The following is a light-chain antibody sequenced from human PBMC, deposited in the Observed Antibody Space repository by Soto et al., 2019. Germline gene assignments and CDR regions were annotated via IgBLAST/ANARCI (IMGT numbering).Light chain of an antibody. Sequence: AIQMTQSPPSLSASVGDRVIITCRASQDIRFDVGWLQQRPGHAPNLLIYAASTLHTGVPSTFTGGGSGTDFTLHIHVLQPEDVATYFCLQDYDLPYTFGQGTKLEI. J-gene: IGKJ2*01. V-gene: IGKV1-6*01. CDR3: LQDYDLPYT. CDR1: QDIRFD. CDR2: AAS.